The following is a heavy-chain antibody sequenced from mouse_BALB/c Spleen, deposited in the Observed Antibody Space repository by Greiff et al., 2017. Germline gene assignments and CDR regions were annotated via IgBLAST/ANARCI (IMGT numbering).Heavy chain of an antibody. D-gene: IGHD1-2*01. CDR1: GYSITSGYY. V-gene: IGHV3-6*02. CDR3: ARERGVLRLYAMDY. CDR2: ISYDGSN. Sequence: EVQLKESGPGLVKPSQSLSLTCSVTGYSITSGYYWNWIRQFPGNKLEWMGYISYDGSNNYNPSLKNRISITRDTSKNQFFLKLNSVTTEDTATYYCARERGVLRLYAMDYWGQGTSVTVSS. J-gene: IGHJ4*01.